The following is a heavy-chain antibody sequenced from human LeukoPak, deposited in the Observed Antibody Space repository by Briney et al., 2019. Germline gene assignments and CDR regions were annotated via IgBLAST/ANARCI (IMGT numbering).Heavy chain of an antibody. J-gene: IGHJ4*02. CDR3: ARGRAVTGSTVIDY. Sequence: GGSLRLSCAASGFTFSSYAMHWVRRAPGKALEWVATISSDGGNRYYSDSVKGRFTISRDNSKNTLYLQMNSLRPEDTAVFHCARGRAVTGSTVIDYWGQGTLVTVSS. CDR2: ISSDGGNR. V-gene: IGHV3-30-3*01. D-gene: IGHD6-19*01. CDR1: GFTFSSYA.